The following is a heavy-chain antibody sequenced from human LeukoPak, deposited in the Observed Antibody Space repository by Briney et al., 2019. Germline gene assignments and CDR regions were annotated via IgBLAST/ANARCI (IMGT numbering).Heavy chain of an antibody. CDR1: GFTFSSYA. J-gene: IGHJ3*02. CDR2: LSGSGGST. V-gene: IGHV3-23*01. CDR3: ARAMAFDI. Sequence: HPGGSLRLSCAASGFTFSSYAMSWVRQAPGKGLEWVSTLSGSGGSTYYADSVKGRFTISRDNSKNTLYLQMNSLRAEDTAVYYCARAMAFDIWGQGTMVTVSS. D-gene: IGHD2-2*01.